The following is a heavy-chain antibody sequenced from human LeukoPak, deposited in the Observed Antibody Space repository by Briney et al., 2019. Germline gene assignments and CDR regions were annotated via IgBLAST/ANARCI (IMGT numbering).Heavy chain of an antibody. Sequence: GASVKVSCKASGYTFTSYYMHWVRQAPGQGLEWMGRIIPNLGTTNRAQNFQDRVTLTADKSTNTAYMELTSLTSDDTAVYYCATTNDGGGYQWGDFFDFWGQGTLVTVSS. CDR2: IIPNLGTT. V-gene: IGHV1-69*08. CDR3: ATTNDGGGYQWGDFFDF. CDR1: GYTFTSYY. D-gene: IGHD3-22*01. J-gene: IGHJ4*02.